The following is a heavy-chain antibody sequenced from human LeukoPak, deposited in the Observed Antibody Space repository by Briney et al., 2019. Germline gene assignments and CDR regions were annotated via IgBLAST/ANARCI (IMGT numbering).Heavy chain of an antibody. D-gene: IGHD3-10*01. Sequence: SETLSLTCAVYGGPFSGYYWSWIRQPPGKGLEWIGEINHSGSTNYNPSLKSRVTISVDTSKNQFSLKLSSVTAADTAVYYCARGRRRSGSYDYYYYYGMDVWGQGTTVTVSS. CDR1: GGPFSGYY. V-gene: IGHV4-34*01. CDR2: INHSGST. J-gene: IGHJ6*02. CDR3: ARGRRRSGSYDYYYYYGMDV.